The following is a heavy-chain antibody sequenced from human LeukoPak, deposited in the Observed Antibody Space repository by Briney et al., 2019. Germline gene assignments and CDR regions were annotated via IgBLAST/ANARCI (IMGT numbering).Heavy chain of an antibody. V-gene: IGHV1-2*02. D-gene: IGHD4-17*01. J-gene: IGHJ1*01. CDR1: GYTFTGYY. CDR3: ATSEDYGDYWIQH. CDR2: INPNSGGT. Sequence: ASVKVSCKASGYTFTGYYMHWVRQAPEQGLEWMGWINPNSGGTNHAQKFQGRVTMTRDTSISTAYMELSRLRSDDTAVYYCATSEDYGDYWIQHWGQGTLVTVSS.